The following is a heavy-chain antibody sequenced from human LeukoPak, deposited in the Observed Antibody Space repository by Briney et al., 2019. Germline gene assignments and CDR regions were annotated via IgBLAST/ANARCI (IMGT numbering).Heavy chain of an antibody. CDR1: GFTFSDYY. CDR2: ISSSGSTI. CDR3: ARDLPSDYYYYGMDV. J-gene: IGHJ6*02. V-gene: IGHV3-11*01. Sequence: GGSLRLSCAASGFTFSDYYMSWIRQAPGKGLEWVSYISSSGSTIYYADSVKGRFTISRDNAKNSLYLQMNSLRAEDTAVYYCARDLPSDYYYYGMDVRGQGTTVTVSS.